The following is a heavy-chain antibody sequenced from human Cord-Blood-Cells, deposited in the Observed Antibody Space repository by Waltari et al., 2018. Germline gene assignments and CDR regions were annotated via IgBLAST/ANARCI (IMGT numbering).Heavy chain of an antibody. D-gene: IGHD3-10*01. J-gene: IGHJ4*02. V-gene: IGHV1-69*12. CDR3: ARTPPGGYSPYYLDY. CDR1: GGTLSSYA. CDR2: RIPICGTA. Sequence: QVQLVQSGAEVKKPGSSVKVSCKASGGTLSSYAISWVRQAPGQGLAWMGRRIPICGTANDAQTMQGRVTSTAEESTRTAYMVLSSLRSGATAVYDCARTPPGGYSPYYLDYWGQGTLVTVSS.